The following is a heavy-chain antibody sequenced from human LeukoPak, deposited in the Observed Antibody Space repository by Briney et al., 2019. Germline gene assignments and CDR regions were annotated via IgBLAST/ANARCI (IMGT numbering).Heavy chain of an antibody. Sequence: PGGSLRLSCAASGFTFSSYGMHWVRQAPGKGLEWVAVIWYDGSNKYYADSVKGRFTISRDNSKNTLYLQMNSLRAEDTAVYYCARDQMVQRVIYYFDYWGQGALVTVSS. D-gene: IGHD3-10*01. CDR3: ARDQMVQRVIYYFDY. J-gene: IGHJ4*02. CDR2: IWYDGSNK. CDR1: GFTFSSYG. V-gene: IGHV3-33*01.